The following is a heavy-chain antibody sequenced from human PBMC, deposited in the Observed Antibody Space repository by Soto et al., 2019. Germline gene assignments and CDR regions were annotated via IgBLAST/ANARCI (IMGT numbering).Heavy chain of an antibody. Sequence: QVQLQQWGAGLLKPSETLSLTCAVYGESFSGYYWSWIRQPPWKGLEWIGEINHSGTTNYNSSLESRVTISVDTSKNQFSLKLNSVTAADTAMYYCARGGARRTSVTTVNYWGQGTLVTVSS. V-gene: IGHV4-34*01. CDR3: ARGGARRTSVTTVNY. D-gene: IGHD4-17*01. J-gene: IGHJ4*02. CDR2: INHSGTT. CDR1: GESFSGYY.